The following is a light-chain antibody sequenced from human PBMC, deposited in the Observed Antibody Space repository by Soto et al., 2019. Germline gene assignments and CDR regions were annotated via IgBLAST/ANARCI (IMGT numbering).Light chain of an antibody. CDR2: GTS. CDR3: QQYDSWPPLFT. J-gene: IGKJ3*01. Sequence: EIIMTQSPATLSVSPGERATLSCRASQSVSSNLAWYRQRPGQAPRLLIYGTSTRATGIPDRFSGSGSGTEFTLTISSLPSEDFAVYYCQQYDSWPPLFTFGPGTKVDLK. CDR1: QSVSSN. V-gene: IGKV3-15*01.